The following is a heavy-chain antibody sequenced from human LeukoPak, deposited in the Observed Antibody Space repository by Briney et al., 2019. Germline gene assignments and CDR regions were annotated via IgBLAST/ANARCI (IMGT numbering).Heavy chain of an antibody. V-gene: IGHV1-69*13. CDR2: IIPIFGTA. CDR3: ARDSRDYVWGSYRSRGYYYYMDV. Sequence: GASVKVSCKASGGTFSSYAISWVRQAPGQGLEWMGGIIPIFGTANYAQKFQGRVTITADESTSTAYMELSSLRSEDTAVYYCARDSRDYVWGSYRSRGYYYYMDVWGKGTTVTISS. J-gene: IGHJ6*03. D-gene: IGHD3-16*02. CDR1: GGTFSSYA.